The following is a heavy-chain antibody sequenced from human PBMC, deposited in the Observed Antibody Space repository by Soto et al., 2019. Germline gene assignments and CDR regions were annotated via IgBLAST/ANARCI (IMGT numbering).Heavy chain of an antibody. Sequence: SETLSLTCTVSGGSISSGGYYWSWIRQHPGKGLEWIGYIYYSGSTYYNPSLKSRVTISVDTSKNQFSLKLSSVTAADTAVYYCARIILLWFREQKVWFDPWGQVTLVSVSS. V-gene: IGHV4-31*02. J-gene: IGHJ5*02. CDR2: IYYSGST. CDR1: GGSISSGGYY. D-gene: IGHD3-10*01. CDR3: ARIILLWFREQKVWFDP.